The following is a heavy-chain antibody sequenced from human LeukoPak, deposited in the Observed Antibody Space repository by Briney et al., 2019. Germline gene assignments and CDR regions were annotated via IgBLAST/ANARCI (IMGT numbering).Heavy chain of an antibody. J-gene: IGHJ6*03. CDR1: GYIFTSYG. CDR2: ISSYNGNT. CDR3: AKAGPPVHYYYMTS. V-gene: IGHV1-18*01. Sequence: ASVKVSCKASGYIFTSYGINWVRQAPGQGLEWMGWISSYNGNTHYAQILQGRVTMTTDTSTSTAYMELRSLRSDDTAVYYCAKAGPPVHYYYMTSGAKGPRSPSP. D-gene: IGHD1-14*01.